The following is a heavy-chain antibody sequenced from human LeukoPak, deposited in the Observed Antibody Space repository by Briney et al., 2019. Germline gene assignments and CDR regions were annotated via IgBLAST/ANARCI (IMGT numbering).Heavy chain of an antibody. CDR2: IYYSGST. CDR3: ARVYDFWYYFDY. CDR1: GGSISSGDYY. D-gene: IGHD3-3*01. V-gene: IGHV4-30-4*01. J-gene: IGHJ4*02. Sequence: SETLSLTSTVSGGSISSGDYYWSWIRQPPGKGLEWIGYIYYSGSTYYNPSLKSRVTISVDTSKNQFSLKLSSVTAADTAVYYCARVYDFWYYFDYWGQGTLVTVSS.